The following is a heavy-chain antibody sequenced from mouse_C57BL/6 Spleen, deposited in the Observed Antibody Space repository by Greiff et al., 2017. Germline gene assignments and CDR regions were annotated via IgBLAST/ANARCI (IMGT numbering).Heavy chain of an antibody. J-gene: IGHJ2*01. CDR1: GYTINDYY. D-gene: IGHD2-12*01. CDR2: INPNYGTT. V-gene: IGHV1-39*01. Sequence: VQLQQSGPELVKPGASVKISCTASGYTINDYYMNWVKQSTGKSLEWIGVINPNYGTTSYNQKFKGKATLTVDQSSSTAYLQLNSLTSEDSAVYYCASSAGGNCSCPDYWGQGTTLTVSS. CDR3: ASSAGGNCSCPDY.